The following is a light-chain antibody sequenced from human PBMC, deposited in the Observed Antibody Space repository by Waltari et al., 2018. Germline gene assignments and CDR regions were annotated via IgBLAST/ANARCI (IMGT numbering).Light chain of an antibody. V-gene: IGKV1-39*01. CDR3: QQGYTSPPT. Sequence: DIQMTQSPYSLSASVGDRVTITGRTSQNIRNFLNWYQQKPGKAPKFLIYGASTLHTGVPSRFRGSGSGTDFTLTISSLQPEDFGTYYCQQGYTSPPTFGGGTKVVI. J-gene: IGKJ4*01. CDR2: GAS. CDR1: QNIRNF.